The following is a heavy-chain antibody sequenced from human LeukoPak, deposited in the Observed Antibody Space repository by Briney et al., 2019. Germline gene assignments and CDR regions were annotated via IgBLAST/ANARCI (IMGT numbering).Heavy chain of an antibody. CDR1: GGSISSYY. CDR2: SYYSGST. V-gene: IGHV4-59*01. Sequence: SETLSLTCTVSGGSISSYYWTWIRQPPGRGLEWIGYSYYSGSTDYNPSLKGRVTISVDTSKNQFSLKLTSVTAADTAVYYCARGWGYKDYWGQGTLVTVSS. J-gene: IGHJ4*02. D-gene: IGHD3-10*01. CDR3: ARGWGYKDY.